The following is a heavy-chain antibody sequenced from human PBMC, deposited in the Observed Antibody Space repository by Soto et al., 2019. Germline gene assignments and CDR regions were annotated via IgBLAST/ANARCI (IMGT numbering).Heavy chain of an antibody. J-gene: IGHJ4*02. CDR1: GYSFDSYG. V-gene: IGHV1-18*01. CDR3: ARVRPYVDLVTTFTLLNDFFDY. CDR2: ISGRNGKT. D-gene: IGHD4-4*01. Sequence: GASVKVSCKASGYSFDSYGLSWVRQAPGQGLEWMGWISGRNGKTKYAEKFQGRVTMTTDTSTNTAYMDLRTLTTDDTAIYYCARVRPYVDLVTTFTLLNDFFDYGGQETRVTVSS.